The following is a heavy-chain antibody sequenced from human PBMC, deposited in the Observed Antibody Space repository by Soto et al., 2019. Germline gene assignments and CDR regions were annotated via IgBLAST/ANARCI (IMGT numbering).Heavy chain of an antibody. Sequence: SVKVSCKASGGTFSSSAISWVRQAPGQGLEWMGGIIPIFGTANYAQKFQGRVTITADESTSTAYMELSSLRSEDTAVYYCARDGPTVTTSYYFDYWGQGTLVTVSS. D-gene: IGHD4-17*01. V-gene: IGHV1-69*13. J-gene: IGHJ4*02. CDR3: ARDGPTVTTSYYFDY. CDR2: IIPIFGTA. CDR1: GGTFSSSA.